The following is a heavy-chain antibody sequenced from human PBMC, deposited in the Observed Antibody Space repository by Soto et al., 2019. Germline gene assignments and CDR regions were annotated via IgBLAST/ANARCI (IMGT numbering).Heavy chain of an antibody. CDR2: ISGSGGTT. CDR3: ANHLRASAHFDT. CDR1: GFTFSTYA. J-gene: IGHJ4*02. V-gene: IGHV3-23*01. Sequence: GGSLRLSCASSGFTFSTYAMSWVRQAPGTGPKWVSAISGSGGTTYYADSVKGRFTLSRDNSKDTLYLQMNSLRAEDTALYFCANHLRASAHFDTCGQEAQLTVSA.